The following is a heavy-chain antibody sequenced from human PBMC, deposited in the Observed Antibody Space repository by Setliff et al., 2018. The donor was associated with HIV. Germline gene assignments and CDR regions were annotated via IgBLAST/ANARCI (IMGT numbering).Heavy chain of an antibody. CDR2: MNRDGREK. CDR1: GFTFSSSW. D-gene: IGHD3-10*01. V-gene: IGHV3-7*04. J-gene: IGHJ3*02. Sequence: GGSLRLSCAASGFTFSSSWMTWVRQAPGRGLEYVAGMNRDGREKLYADSVKGRFTISRDNAKNSLYVQMNSLRAEDTAVYYCARDPAFGAFDIWGQGTMVTVSS. CDR3: ARDPAFGAFDI.